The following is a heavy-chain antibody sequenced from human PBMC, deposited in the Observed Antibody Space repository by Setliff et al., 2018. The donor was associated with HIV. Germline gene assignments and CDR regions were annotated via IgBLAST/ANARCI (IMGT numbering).Heavy chain of an antibody. V-gene: IGHV1-3*01. D-gene: IGHD3-10*01. CDR3: ARGYYNSGNYLEY. CDR1: GYTFTSYA. J-gene: IGHJ4*02. CDR2: INAGNGNI. Sequence: GASVKVSCKASGYTFTSYAMHWVRQAPGQSLEWMGWINAGNGNIRYSQKFQGRVTLTRDTSASTVYLDLSSLSSEDTAIYYCARGYYNSGNYLEYWGQGTLVTVSS.